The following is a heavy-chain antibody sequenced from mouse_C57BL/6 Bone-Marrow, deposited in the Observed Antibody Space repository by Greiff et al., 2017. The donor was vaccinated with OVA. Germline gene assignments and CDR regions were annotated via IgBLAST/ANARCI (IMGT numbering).Heavy chain of an antibody. CDR3: AGWQWLLLWFAY. D-gene: IGHD2-3*01. CDR2: IYPRSGNT. J-gene: IGHJ3*01. CDR1: GYTFTSYG. Sequence: VQVVESGAELARPGASVKLSCKASGYTFTSYGISWVKQRTGQGLEWIGEIYPRSGNTYYNEKFKGKATLTADKSSSTAYMERRRLTSEDSAVYCCAGWQWLLLWFAYWGQGTLVTVSA. V-gene: IGHV1-81*01.